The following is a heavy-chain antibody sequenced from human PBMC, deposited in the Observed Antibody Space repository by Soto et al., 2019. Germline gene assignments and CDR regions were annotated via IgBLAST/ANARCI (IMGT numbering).Heavy chain of an antibody. CDR2: IYYSGST. V-gene: IGHV4-30-4*01. Sequence: QVQLQESGPGVVKPSQTLSFTCTVSVGSIRSDNYYWSWSRQPPGKGLEWIGYIYYSGSTYYNPSLKSRLTISQDTYKNQFPLNLSSVTAADTAVYYCASRVVSVGCYFDLWGRGTLVTVS. CDR1: VGSIRSDNYY. CDR3: ASRVVSVGCYFDL. D-gene: IGHD3-22*01. J-gene: IGHJ2*01.